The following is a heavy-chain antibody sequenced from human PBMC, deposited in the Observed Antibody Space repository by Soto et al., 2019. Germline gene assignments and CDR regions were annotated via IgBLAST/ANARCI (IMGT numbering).Heavy chain of an antibody. Sequence: ASVKVSCKASGYTFTSYAMHWVRQAPGQRLEWMGWINAGNGNTKYSQKFQGRVTITRDTSASTAYMELSSLRPEDTAVYYCAREAGLYSSSFEPWGQGTLVTVSS. CDR2: INAGNGNT. V-gene: IGHV1-3*01. D-gene: IGHD6-13*01. CDR1: GYTFTSYA. J-gene: IGHJ5*02. CDR3: AREAGLYSSSFEP.